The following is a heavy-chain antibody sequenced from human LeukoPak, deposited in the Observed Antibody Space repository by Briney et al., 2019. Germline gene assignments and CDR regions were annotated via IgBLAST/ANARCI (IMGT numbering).Heavy chain of an antibody. CDR1: GFTFSSYA. Sequence: GGSLRLSCAASGFTFSSYAMSWVRQAPGKGLEWVSAISGSGGSTYYADSVKARFTISRDNSKNTLYLQMNSLRAEDTAVYYCATSPHYCSSTSCYIYMDVWGKGTTVTVSS. CDR2: ISGSGGST. J-gene: IGHJ6*03. V-gene: IGHV3-23*01. CDR3: ATSPHYCSSTSCYIYMDV. D-gene: IGHD2-2*02.